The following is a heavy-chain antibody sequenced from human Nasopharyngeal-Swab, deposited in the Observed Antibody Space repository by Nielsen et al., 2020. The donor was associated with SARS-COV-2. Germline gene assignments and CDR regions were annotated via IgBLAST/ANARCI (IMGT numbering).Heavy chain of an antibody. CDR1: AGSITSGSYY. CDR3: ARGTNYYGSGDI. J-gene: IGHJ3*02. D-gene: IGHD3-10*01. V-gene: IGHV4-61*01. CDR2: IYYTGST. Sequence: SETLSLTCSVSAGSITSGSYYWSWIRQPPGKGLERIGFIYYTGSTNYNPPLKSRVTISVDTSKNQFSLKLNSVTAADTAVYYCARGTNYYGSGDIWGQGTMVTVSS.